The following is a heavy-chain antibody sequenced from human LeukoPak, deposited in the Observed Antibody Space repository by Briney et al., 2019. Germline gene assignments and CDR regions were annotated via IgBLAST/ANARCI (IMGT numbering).Heavy chain of an antibody. CDR2: IYYSGST. CDR3: ARSQKWELPQYFQH. D-gene: IGHD1-26*01. CDR1: GGSISSSSYY. V-gene: IGHV4-39*07. Sequence: SETLSLTCTVSGGSISSSSYYWGWIRQPPGKGLEWIGSIYYSGSTYYNPSLKSRVTISVDTSKNQFSLKLSSVTAADTAVYCCARSQKWELPQYFQHWGQGTLVTVSS. J-gene: IGHJ1*01.